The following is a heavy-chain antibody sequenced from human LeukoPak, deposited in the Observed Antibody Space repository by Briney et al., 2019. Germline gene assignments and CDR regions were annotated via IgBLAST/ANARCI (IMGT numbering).Heavy chain of an antibody. CDR1: GYSFTSYY. CDR2: INPSGGST. J-gene: IGHJ4*02. CDR3: AREMTAYSGSYSAIYY. V-gene: IGHV1-46*01. Sequence: ASVTVSCTASGYSFTSYYMHWVRKAPGQGLEWMGIINPSGGSTSYAQKFQGRVTMTRDTSTSTVYMELSSLRSEDTAVYYCAREMTAYSGSYSAIYYWGQGTLVTVSS. D-gene: IGHD1-26*01.